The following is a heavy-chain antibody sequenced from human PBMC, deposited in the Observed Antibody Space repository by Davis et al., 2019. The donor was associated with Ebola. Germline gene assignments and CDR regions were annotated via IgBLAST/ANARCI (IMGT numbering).Heavy chain of an antibody. Sequence: ASVKVSCKASGYTFTGYYMHWVRQAPGQGLEWMGWINPNSGGTNYAQKFQGRVTMTRDTSISTAYMELSRLRSDDTAVYYCAREGGYCSSTSCYTFYGMDVWGQGTTVTVSS. J-gene: IGHJ6*02. CDR1: GYTFTGYY. CDR2: INPNSGGT. CDR3: AREGGYCSSTSCYTFYGMDV. D-gene: IGHD2-2*02. V-gene: IGHV1-2*02.